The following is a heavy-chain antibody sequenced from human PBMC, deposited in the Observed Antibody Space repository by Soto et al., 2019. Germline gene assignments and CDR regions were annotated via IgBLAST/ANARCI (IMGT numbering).Heavy chain of an antibody. CDR1: GGSISSSNW. D-gene: IGHD5-12*01. J-gene: IGHJ6*02. CDR3: ARCLYSGYDLGYYYGMDV. CDR2: IYHSGST. Sequence: KPSETLSLTCAVSGGSISSSNWWSWVRQPPGKGLEWIGEIYHSGSTNYNPSLKSRVTISVDKSKNQFSLKLSSVTAADTAVYYCARCLYSGYDLGYYYGMDVWGQGTTVTVSS. V-gene: IGHV4-4*02.